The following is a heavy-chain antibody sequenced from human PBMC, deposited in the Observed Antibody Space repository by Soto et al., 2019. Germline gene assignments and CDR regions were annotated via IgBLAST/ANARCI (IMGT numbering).Heavy chain of an antibody. Sequence: PSETLCVTWAVSWGSISSRGYSWSWIRQPPGKGLEWIGYIYHSGSTYYNPSLKSRVTISVDRSKNQFSLKLSSVTAADTAVYYCARASTTVTTLDYWGQGTLVTVSS. CDR3: ARASTTVTTLDY. V-gene: IGHV4-30-2*01. J-gene: IGHJ4*02. CDR2: IYHSGST. D-gene: IGHD4-17*01. CDR1: WGSISSRGYS.